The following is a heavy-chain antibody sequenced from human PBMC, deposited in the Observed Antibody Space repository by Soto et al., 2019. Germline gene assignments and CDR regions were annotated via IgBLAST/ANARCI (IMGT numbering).Heavy chain of an antibody. CDR1: GFTFSSYS. Sequence: EVQLVESGGGLVKPGGSPRLSCAASGFTFSSYSMNWVRQAPGKGLEWVSSISSSSSYIYYADSVKGRFTISRDNAKNSLYLQMNSLRAEDTAVYYCARDHYASGSRYYYYGMDVWGQGTTVTVSS. V-gene: IGHV3-21*01. D-gene: IGHD3-10*01. CDR3: ARDHYASGSRYYYYGMDV. J-gene: IGHJ6*02. CDR2: ISSSSSYI.